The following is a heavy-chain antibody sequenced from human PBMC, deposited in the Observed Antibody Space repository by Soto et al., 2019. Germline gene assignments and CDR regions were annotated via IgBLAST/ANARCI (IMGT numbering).Heavy chain of an antibody. CDR2: IRRNAYGGTT. CDR1: GFTFGDYA. CDR3: TRASSLDFDF. D-gene: IGHD3-16*01. V-gene: IGHV3-49*04. J-gene: IGHJ4*02. Sequence: GGSLRLSCTTSGFTFGDYALSWVRQAPGKGLEWVGFIRRNAYGGTTDYAASVKGRFTISRDDSKSIAYLQMNSLRTEDTALYYCTRASSLDFDFWGQGTLVTVS.